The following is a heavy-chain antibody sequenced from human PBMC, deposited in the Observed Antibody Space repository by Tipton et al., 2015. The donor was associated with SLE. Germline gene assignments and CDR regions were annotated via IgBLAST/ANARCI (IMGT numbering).Heavy chain of an antibody. CDR3: AKTGGSQGHAFDI. J-gene: IGHJ3*02. V-gene: IGHV3-23*01. D-gene: IGHD3-10*01. CDR2: ISGSGGST. Sequence: SLRLSCAASGFTFSSYAMSWVRQAPGKGLEWVSAISGSGGSTDYADSVKGRFTISRDNSKNTLYLQMNSLRAEDTAVYYCAKTGGSQGHAFDIWGQGTMVTVSS. CDR1: GFTFSSYA.